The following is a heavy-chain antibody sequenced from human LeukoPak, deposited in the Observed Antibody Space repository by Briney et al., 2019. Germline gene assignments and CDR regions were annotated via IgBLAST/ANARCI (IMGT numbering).Heavy chain of an antibody. Sequence: GGSLRLSCAASGFTFSSYGMHWARQAPGKGLEWVAVIWYDGSNKYYADSVKGRFTISRGNAKNSLYLQMNSLRAEDTAVYYCARDLPGGVVPAASDYWGQGTLVTVSS. D-gene: IGHD2-2*01. V-gene: IGHV3-33*01. CDR3: ARDLPGGVVPAASDY. CDR1: GFTFSSYG. CDR2: IWYDGSNK. J-gene: IGHJ4*02.